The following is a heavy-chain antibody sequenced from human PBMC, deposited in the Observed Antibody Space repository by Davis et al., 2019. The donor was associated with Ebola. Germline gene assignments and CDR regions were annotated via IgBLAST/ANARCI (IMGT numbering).Heavy chain of an antibody. D-gene: IGHD6-6*01. Sequence: GGSLRLSCAASGFVFSSYAMTWVRQAPGKGLEWVSSISASGGTTSYADSVRGRFTISRDNAKNTLYLQMNSLRAEDTALYYCARDRSSSSSRDFDYWGQGTLVTVSS. CDR1: GFVFSSYA. CDR3: ARDRSSSSSRDFDY. V-gene: IGHV3-23*01. J-gene: IGHJ4*02. CDR2: ISASGGTT.